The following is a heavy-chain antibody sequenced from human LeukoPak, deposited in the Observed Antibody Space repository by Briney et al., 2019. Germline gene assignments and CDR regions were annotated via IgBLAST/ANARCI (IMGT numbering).Heavy chain of an antibody. CDR2: MYYGGNT. V-gene: IGHV4-39*07. J-gene: IGHJ6*03. Sequence: PSETLSLTCSVSGDSISSSGYYWGWIRQPPGKGLEWIGSMYYGGNTYYNASLKSRVTISVDTSKNLFSLKLSSVTAADTAVYYCARSGLGAPYYYYYMDVWGKGTTVTVSS. CDR3: ARSGLGAPYYYYYMDV. CDR1: GDSISSSGYY. D-gene: IGHD3-22*01.